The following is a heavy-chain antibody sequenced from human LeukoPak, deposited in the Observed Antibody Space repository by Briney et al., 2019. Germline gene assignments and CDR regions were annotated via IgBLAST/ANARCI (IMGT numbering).Heavy chain of an antibody. D-gene: IGHD5-18*01. CDR1: GFIFNSYS. V-gene: IGHV3-21*01. CDR2: ISSSSSYI. J-gene: IGHJ4*02. Sequence: GGSLRLSCAASGFIFNSYSMNWVRQAPGKGLEWVSSISSSSSYIYYADSVKGRFTISRDNAKNSLYLQMNSLRAEDTAVYYCARASGDIVETATMGSYWGQGTLVTVSS. CDR3: ARASGDIVETATMGSY.